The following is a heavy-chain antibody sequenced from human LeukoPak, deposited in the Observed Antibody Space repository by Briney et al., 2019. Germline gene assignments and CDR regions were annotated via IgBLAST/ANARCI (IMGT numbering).Heavy chain of an antibody. CDR3: ARGLGVQLEGNWFDP. D-gene: IGHD1-1*01. V-gene: IGHV3-33*08. CDR1: GFTISNYW. J-gene: IGHJ5*02. Sequence: GGSLRLSCVGSGFTISNYWMHWVRQAPGKGLEWVAVIWYDGSNKYYADSVKGRFTISRDNSKNTLYLQMNSLRAEDTAVYYCARGLGVQLEGNWFDPWGQGTLVTVSS. CDR2: IWYDGSNK.